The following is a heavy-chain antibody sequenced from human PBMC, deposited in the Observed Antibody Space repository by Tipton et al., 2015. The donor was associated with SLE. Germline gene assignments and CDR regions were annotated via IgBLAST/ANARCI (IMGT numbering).Heavy chain of an antibody. CDR2: IYYSGST. D-gene: IGHD1-7*01. CDR1: GGSISSYY. CDR3: ARAEYNWNYVLWFDP. Sequence: LRLSCTVSGGSISSYYWSWIRQPPGKGLEWIGYIYYSGSTNYNPSLKSRVTISVDTSKNQFSPKLSSVTAADTAVYYCARAEYNWNYVLWFDPWGQGTLVTVSS. J-gene: IGHJ5*02. V-gene: IGHV4-59*01.